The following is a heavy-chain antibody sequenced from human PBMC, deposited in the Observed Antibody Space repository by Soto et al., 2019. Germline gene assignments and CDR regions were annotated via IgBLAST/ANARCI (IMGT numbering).Heavy chain of an antibody. J-gene: IGHJ3*02. CDR2: IIPIFGTA. CDR3: ARDQPAAPGAFDI. Sequence: SVKVSCKASGGTFSSYAISWVRQAPGQGLEWMGGIIPIFGTANYAQKFQGRVTITAGESTSTAYMELSSLRSEDTAVYYCARDQPAAPGAFDIWGQGTMVTVSS. D-gene: IGHD2-2*01. V-gene: IGHV1-69*13. CDR1: GGTFSSYA.